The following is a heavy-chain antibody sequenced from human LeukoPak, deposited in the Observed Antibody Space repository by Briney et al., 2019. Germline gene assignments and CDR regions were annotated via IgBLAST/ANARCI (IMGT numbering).Heavy chain of an antibody. V-gene: IGHV4-61*02. CDR1: GGSISSGSYY. CDR2: IYTSGST. D-gene: IGHD3-10*01. Sequence: PSETLSLTCTVSGGSISSGSYYWSWIRQPAGKGLEWIGRIYTSGSTNYNPSLKSRVTISVDTSKNQFSLKLSSVTAADTAVYYCTRVYGSGSYYLDYWGQGTLVTVSS. CDR3: TRVYGSGSYYLDY. J-gene: IGHJ4*02.